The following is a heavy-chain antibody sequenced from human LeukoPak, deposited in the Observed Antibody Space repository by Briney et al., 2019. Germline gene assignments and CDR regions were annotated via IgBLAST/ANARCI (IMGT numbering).Heavy chain of an antibody. CDR3: ARDRSTCRSNTCYHFRMDV. V-gene: IGHV3-21*01. CDR2: ISSDSRYI. J-gene: IGHJ6*03. Sequence: GGSLRLSCAASEFTFSGYGMNWVRQAPGKGLEWVSFISSDSRYIYYADSVKGRFTISRDNAQNSLYLQMNSLRPEDTAVYYCARDRSTCRSNTCYHFRMDVWGKGTTVTVSS. D-gene: IGHD2-2*01. CDR1: EFTFSGYG.